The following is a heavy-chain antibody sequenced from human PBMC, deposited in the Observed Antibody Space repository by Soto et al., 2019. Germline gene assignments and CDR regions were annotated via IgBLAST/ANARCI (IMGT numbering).Heavy chain of an antibody. V-gene: IGHV4-31*03. J-gene: IGHJ4*02. Sequence: SETLSLTCTVSGGSISSGGYYWSWIRQHPGKGLEWIGYIYYSGSTYYNPSLKSRVTISVDTSKNQFSLKLSSVTAADTAVYYCARGDWNYDLDYWGQGTLVTVSS. CDR3: ARGDWNYDLDY. CDR2: IYYSGST. CDR1: GGSISSGGYY. D-gene: IGHD1-7*01.